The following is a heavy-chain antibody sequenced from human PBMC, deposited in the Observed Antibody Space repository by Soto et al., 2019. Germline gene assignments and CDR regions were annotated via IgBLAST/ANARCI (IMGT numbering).Heavy chain of an antibody. CDR3: TSAAWFPYLSFY. J-gene: IGHJ4*02. V-gene: IGHV3-48*03. CDR2: ISSSGSTA. D-gene: IGHD3-10*01. CDR1: GFTFSRFE. Sequence: GGSLRLSCAASGFTFSRFELHWVRQAPGKGLEWISYISSSGSTAYYASSVEGRFTISRDNANNSVYLQMDSLRAEDTALYYCTSAAWFPYLSFYWGQGALVTVSS.